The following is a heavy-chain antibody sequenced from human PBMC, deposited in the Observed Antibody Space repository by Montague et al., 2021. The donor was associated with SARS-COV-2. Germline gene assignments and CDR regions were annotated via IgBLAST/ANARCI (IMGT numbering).Heavy chain of an antibody. V-gene: IGHV4-39*07. D-gene: IGHD6-6*01. CDR3: ARDLNEYSSSGGFDY. CDR1: GGSISSSSYY. Sequence: SETLSLTCTVSGGSISSSSYYWGWIRQPPGKGLEWIGSIYYSGSTYYNPSLKSRVTISVDTSKNQFSLKLSSVTAADTAVYYCARDLNEYSSSGGFDYWGQGTLVTGSS. J-gene: IGHJ4*02. CDR2: IYYSGST.